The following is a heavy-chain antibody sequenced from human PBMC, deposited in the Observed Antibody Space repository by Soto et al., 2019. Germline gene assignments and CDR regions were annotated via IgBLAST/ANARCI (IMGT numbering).Heavy chain of an antibody. CDR2: IYWDGDK. J-gene: IGHJ5*02. V-gene: IGHV2-5*02. Sequence: QINLIESGPTLVKPTQTLTLTCTFSGFSLSTSGAAVGWVRQPPGRALAWLALIYWDGDKRYNASLGNRLTITKDTSKNQLVLTLTNVDPADTATYYCAHRATMTIFGLIIDNGIWFDPWGQGTRVIVSS. CDR1: GFSLSTSGAA. CDR3: AHRATMTIFGLIIDNGIWFDP. D-gene: IGHD3-3*01.